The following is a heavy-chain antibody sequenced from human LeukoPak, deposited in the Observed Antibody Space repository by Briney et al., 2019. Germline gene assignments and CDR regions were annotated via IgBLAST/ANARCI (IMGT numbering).Heavy chain of an antibody. V-gene: IGHV4-34*01. CDR2: INHSGST. CDR1: GESFSGYY. CDR3: ARMRGPAARSETKYYYYYYYMDV. D-gene: IGHD6-6*01. J-gene: IGHJ6*03. Sequence: PSETLSLTCAVYGESFSGYYWSWIPQPPGKGLEWIGEINHSGSTNYNPSLKSRVTISVDTSKNQFSLKLSSVTAADTAVYYCARMRGPAARSETKYYYYYYYMDVWGKGTTVTVSS.